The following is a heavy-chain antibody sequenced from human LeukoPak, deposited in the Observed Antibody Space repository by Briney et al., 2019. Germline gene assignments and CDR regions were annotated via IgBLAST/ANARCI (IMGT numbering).Heavy chain of an antibody. J-gene: IGHJ6*03. V-gene: IGHV1-18*01. D-gene: IGHD6-6*01. CDR2: ISAYNGNT. Sequence: ASVEVSCKASGYTFTSYGISWVRQAPGQGLEWMGWISAYNGNTNYAQKLQGRVTMTTDTSTSTAYMELRSLRSDDTAVYYCASTAFYSSSAEYYYYYYMDVWGKGTTVTVSS. CDR3: ASTAFYSSSAEYYYYYYMDV. CDR1: GYTFTSYG.